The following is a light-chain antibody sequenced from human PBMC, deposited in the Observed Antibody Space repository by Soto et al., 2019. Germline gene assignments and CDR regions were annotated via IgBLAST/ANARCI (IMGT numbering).Light chain of an antibody. J-gene: IGKJ4*01. CDR3: QQYDDWPPVT. Sequence: EIVMTQSPATLSVSPGEGATLSCRASQSVSSNLAWYQQKPGQAPRLLIYGASTRATGFPARFSGSGSGTEFTLTISSLQSEDFAVYYCQQYDDWPPVTFGGGTKVEIK. CDR1: QSVSSN. CDR2: GAS. V-gene: IGKV3-15*01.